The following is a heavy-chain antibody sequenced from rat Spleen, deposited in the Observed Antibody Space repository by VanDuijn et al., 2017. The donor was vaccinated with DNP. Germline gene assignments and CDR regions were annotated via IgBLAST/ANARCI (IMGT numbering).Heavy chain of an antibody. CDR2: VTNAGST. J-gene: IGHJ2*01. Sequence: EVLLQESGPGLVKPSQSLSLTCSVTGFSITNNFKWTWIRKFPGNKLERMGYVTNAGSTDYNQSLNRRISITTDTSKNQLFLQVNSVATEDTATYYCAIQLGVFDYWGQGVMVTVSS. V-gene: IGHV3-3*01. CDR1: GFSITNNFK. CDR3: AIQLGVFDY. D-gene: IGHD4-4*01.